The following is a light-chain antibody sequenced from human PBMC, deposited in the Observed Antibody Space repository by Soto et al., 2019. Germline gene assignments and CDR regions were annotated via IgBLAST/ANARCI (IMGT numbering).Light chain of an antibody. J-gene: IGKJ1*01. CDR2: GAS. V-gene: IGKV3-20*01. CDR1: QSVSSSY. CDR3: QQYGSSPWT. Sequence: EIVLTQSPGTLSLSPGERATLSCRASQSVSSSYLAWYQQKPGQAPMLLIYGASSRATCIPDRFSGSGSGTDFTLTISRLEPEDFAVYYCQQYGSSPWTFGQGTKVEIK.